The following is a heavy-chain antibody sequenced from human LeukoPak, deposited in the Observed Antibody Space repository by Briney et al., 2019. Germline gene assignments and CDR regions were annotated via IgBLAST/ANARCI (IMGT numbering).Heavy chain of an antibody. CDR2: ISSSSSYI. CDR1: GFTLSSYS. J-gene: IGHJ6*04. CDR3: AELGITMIGGV. D-gene: IGHD3-10*02. Sequence: GGSLRLSCAASGFTLSSYSMNWVGQAPEKGLEGVSSISSSSSYIYYADSVKGRFTISRDNAKNSLWLQMNSLRAEDTAVYYCAELGITMIGGVWGKGTTVTISS. V-gene: IGHV3-21*01.